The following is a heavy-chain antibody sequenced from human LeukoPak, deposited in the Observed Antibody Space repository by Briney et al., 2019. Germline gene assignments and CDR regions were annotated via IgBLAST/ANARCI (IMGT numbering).Heavy chain of an antibody. CDR2: IKQDGSEK. V-gene: IGHV3-7*01. Sequence: GGSLRLSCAASGFTFSSYWMSWVRQAPGKGLEWVANIKQDGSEKYYVDSVKGRFTISRDNAKNSLYLQMNSLRAEDTAVYYCASSPHYGSGSYYIGYFDYWGQGTLVTVSS. CDR1: GFTFSSYW. D-gene: IGHD3-10*01. CDR3: ASSPHYGSGSYYIGYFDY. J-gene: IGHJ4*02.